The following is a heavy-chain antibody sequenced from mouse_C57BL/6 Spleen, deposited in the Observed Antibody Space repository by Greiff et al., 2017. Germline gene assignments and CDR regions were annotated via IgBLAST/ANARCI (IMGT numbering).Heavy chain of an antibody. J-gene: IGHJ4*01. Sequence: VKLQESGPELVKPGASVKISCKASGYAFSSSWMNWVKQRPGKGLEWIGRIYPGDGDTNYNGKFKGKATLTADKSSSTAYMQLSSLTSEDSAVYFGARSPSLMYGSSSMDYWGQGTSVTVSS. CDR1: GYAFSSSW. D-gene: IGHD1-1*01. CDR2: IYPGDGDT. CDR3: ARSPSLMYGSSSMDY. V-gene: IGHV1-82*01.